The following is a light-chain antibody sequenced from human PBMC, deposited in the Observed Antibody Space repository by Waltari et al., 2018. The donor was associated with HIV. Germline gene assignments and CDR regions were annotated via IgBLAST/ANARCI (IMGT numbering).Light chain of an antibody. CDR2: QDN. J-gene: IGLJ2*01. CDR3: QTTDRNGVVA. V-gene: IGLV3-25*03. CDR1: ALPRQY. Sequence: SSALTQTPSVSVSPGQTATITCSGEALPRQYAHWYHQREGQAPLLVIFQDNQRPSGIPERFSASSSGTVLTLTISGVQTEDEGDYYCQTTDRNGVVAFGGGTKVTVL.